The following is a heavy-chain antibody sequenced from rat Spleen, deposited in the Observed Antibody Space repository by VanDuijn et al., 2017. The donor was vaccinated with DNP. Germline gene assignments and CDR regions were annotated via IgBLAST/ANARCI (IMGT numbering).Heavy chain of an antibody. D-gene: IGHD5-1*01. CDR2: IWGDGNT. Sequence: QVQLKESGPVLVQASETLSLTCTVSGFSLTNYGVIWVRQSPGKGLEWMGIIWGDGNTDYNSALKSRLSINRDTSKSRVFLKMNSLQTDDTAIYYCTRESWGYVMDAWGQGASVTVSS. CDR1: GFSLTNYG. J-gene: IGHJ4*01. V-gene: IGHV2S75*01. CDR3: TRESWGYVMDA.